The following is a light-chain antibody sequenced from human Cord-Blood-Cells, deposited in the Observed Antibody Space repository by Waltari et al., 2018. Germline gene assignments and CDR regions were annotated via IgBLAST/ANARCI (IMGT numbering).Light chain of an antibody. J-gene: IGLJ3*02. CDR3: SSYTSSSTGV. CDR1: SSDVGGYNY. CDR2: EVS. Sequence: QSALTQPASVSGSPGQSITISCTGTSSDVGGYNYVSWYQQHPGKAPKLMIYEVSNRPSGVSNRFSGSKSCNTASLTISGLQAEDEADYYCSSYTSSSTGVFGGGTKLTVL. V-gene: IGLV2-14*01.